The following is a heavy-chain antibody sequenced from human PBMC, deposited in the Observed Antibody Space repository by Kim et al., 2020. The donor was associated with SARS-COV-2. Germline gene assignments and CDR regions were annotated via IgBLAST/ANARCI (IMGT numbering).Heavy chain of an antibody. V-gene: IGHV4-34*01. J-gene: IGHJ4*02. Sequence: SETLSLTCAVYGGSFSGYYWSWIRQPPGKGLEWIGEINHSGSTNYNPSLKSRVTISVDTSKNQFSLKLSSVTAADTAVYYCAGAGRGSYYPSNFDYWGQGTLVTVSS. CDR2: INHSGST. CDR1: GGSFSGYY. D-gene: IGHD1-26*01. CDR3: AGAGRGSYYPSNFDY.